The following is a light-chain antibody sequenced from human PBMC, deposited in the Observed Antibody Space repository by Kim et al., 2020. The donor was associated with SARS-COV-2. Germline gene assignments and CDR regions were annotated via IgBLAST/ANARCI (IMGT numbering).Light chain of an antibody. CDR3: QQYGSSRVT. J-gene: IGKJ5*01. Sequence: EIVLTQSPGTLSLSPGERATLSCRASQSVRSSYLAWYQQKPGQAPRLLIYGASSRATGFPDRFSGSGSGTDFTLTINRLEPEDFAVYYCQQYGSSRVTFGQGTRLEIK. CDR2: GAS. CDR1: QSVRSSY. V-gene: IGKV3-20*01.